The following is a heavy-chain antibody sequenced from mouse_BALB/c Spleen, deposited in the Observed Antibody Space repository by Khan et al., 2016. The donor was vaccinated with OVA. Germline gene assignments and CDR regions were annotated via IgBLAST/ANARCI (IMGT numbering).Heavy chain of an antibody. V-gene: IGHV3-2*02. CDR1: GYSITTDYA. CDR3: ARGCGGGFDY. J-gene: IGHJ2*01. CDR2: ISYSGNT. Sequence: EVQLQESGPGLVKPSQSLSLTCTVTGYSITTDYAWNWIRQFPGNKLEWMGYISYSGNTKYNPSLKSRTSFTRDTSKNQFFLQLKSVTTEDTARYDCARGCGGGFDYWGQGTTLTVSS.